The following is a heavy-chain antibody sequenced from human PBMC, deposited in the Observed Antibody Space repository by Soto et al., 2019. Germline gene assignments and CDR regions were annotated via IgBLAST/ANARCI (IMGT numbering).Heavy chain of an antibody. J-gene: IGHJ4*02. D-gene: IGHD4-17*01. V-gene: IGHV3-30*18. CDR2: ISYDGSDK. Sequence: QVQLVESGGGVVEPGRSLRLSCAASGFTFSIYGMHWVRQAPGKGLEWVAVISYDGSDKYYGDSVKGRFTISRDNSKNTLYLQMNSLRADDTAIYYCAKDDYGDQGGFDYWGQGTLVSVSS. CDR3: AKDDYGDQGGFDY. CDR1: GFTFSIYG.